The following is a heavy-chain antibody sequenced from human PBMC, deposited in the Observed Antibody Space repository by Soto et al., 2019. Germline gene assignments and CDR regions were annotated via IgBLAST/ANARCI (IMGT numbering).Heavy chain of an antibody. Sequence: GASVKVSCKASGYTFTSYGISWVRQAPGQGLEWMGWISAYNGNTNYAQKLQGRVTMTTDTSINTAYMELSSLRSDDTALYYCARDPPYYDILTGYYSSGGSYGMDVWGQGTTVTVSS. J-gene: IGHJ6*02. CDR2: ISAYNGNT. CDR3: ARDPPYYDILTGYYSSGGSYGMDV. V-gene: IGHV1-18*01. D-gene: IGHD3-9*01. CDR1: GYTFTSYG.